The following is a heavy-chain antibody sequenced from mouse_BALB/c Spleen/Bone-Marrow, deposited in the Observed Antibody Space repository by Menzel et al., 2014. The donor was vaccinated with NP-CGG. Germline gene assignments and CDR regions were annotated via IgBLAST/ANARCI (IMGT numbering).Heavy chain of an antibody. D-gene: IGHD4-1*01. V-gene: IGHV14-3*02. CDR2: IDPASDYT. CDR1: GFNIKDTY. J-gene: IGHJ2*01. CDR3: ASLSGTFDY. Sequence: LVESGAELVQPGASVKLSCTASGFNIKDTYMHGVKQRPEQGLKWIGRIDPASDYTQFDSKFQGKATITADTSSNTAYQQLSSLTSEDTAVYYCASLSGTFDYWGQGTTLTVSS.